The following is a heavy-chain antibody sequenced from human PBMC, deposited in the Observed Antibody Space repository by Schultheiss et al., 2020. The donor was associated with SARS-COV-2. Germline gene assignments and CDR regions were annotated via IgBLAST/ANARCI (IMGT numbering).Heavy chain of an antibody. CDR2: IYTSGST. CDR3: ARDLSEYYDFWSGYPYYYYMDV. V-gene: IGHV4-4*07. J-gene: IGHJ6*03. D-gene: IGHD3-3*01. CDR1: GGSINSYY. Sequence: QTLSLTCTVSGGSINSYYWSWIRQPAGKGLEWIGRIYTSGSTNYNPSLKSRVTMSVDTSKNQFSLKLSSVTAADTAVYYCARDLSEYYDFWSGYPYYYYMDVWGKGTTVTVSS.